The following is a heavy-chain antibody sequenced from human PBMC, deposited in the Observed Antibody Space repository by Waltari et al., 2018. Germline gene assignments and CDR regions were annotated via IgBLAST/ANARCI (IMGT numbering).Heavy chain of an antibody. D-gene: IGHD2-8*02. V-gene: IGHV4-38-2*02. CDR1: GYSISSGYY. Sequence: QVQLQESGPGLVKPSETLSLTCTVSGYSISSGYYWGWIRQPPGKGLAWIGSIYHSGSTANNPSLKGRVTISVDPSKTQSSLKVSSVTAADTAVYYCARDRGYCTGGVCPSPYNWFDPWGQGTLVTVSS. J-gene: IGHJ5*02. CDR3: ARDRGYCTGGVCPSPYNWFDP. CDR2: IYHSGST.